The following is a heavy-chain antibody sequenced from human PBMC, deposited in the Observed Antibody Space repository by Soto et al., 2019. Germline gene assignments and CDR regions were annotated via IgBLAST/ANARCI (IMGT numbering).Heavy chain of an antibody. CDR2: ISRDGGTK. D-gene: IGHD2-8*02. J-gene: IGHJ4*02. Sequence: QVQLVESGGGVVQPGRSLRLSCAVSGFTVSTYGMHWVRQAPGKGLGWVAVISRDGGTKYYADSVKGRFTIYRDNSRNTLFLEMNSLRSDDMAVYYCTGEVASGYWGQGTLVTVSS. CDR1: GFTVSTYG. CDR3: TGEVASGY. V-gene: IGHV3-30*03.